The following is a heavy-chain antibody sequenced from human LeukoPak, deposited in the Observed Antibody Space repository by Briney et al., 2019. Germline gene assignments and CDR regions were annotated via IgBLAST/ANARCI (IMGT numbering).Heavy chain of an antibody. V-gene: IGHV1-18*01. J-gene: IGHJ6*03. CDR3: ASTSITIFEVVIETGYVDV. CDR1: GYTFTSYG. CDR2: ISAYNGNT. Sequence: ASVKVSCKASGYTFTSYGISWVRQAPGQGLEWMGWISAYNGNTNYAQKLQGRVTMTTDTSTSTAYMELRSLRSDDTAVYYCASTSITIFEVVIETGYVDVWGKGTTVTVSS. D-gene: IGHD3-3*01.